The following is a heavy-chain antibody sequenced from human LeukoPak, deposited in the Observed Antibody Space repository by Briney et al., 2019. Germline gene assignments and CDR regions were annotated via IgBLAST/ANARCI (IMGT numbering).Heavy chain of an antibody. J-gene: IGHJ5*02. CDR2: IYSGGST. CDR1: GFTVSSNY. V-gene: IGHV3-53*01. Sequence: QAGGSLTLSCAASGFTVSSNYMSWVRQAPGKGLEWVSVIYSGGSTYYAVSVKGRFTISRDNSKNTLYLQMNSLRAEDTAVYYCAREKPSWFDPWGQGTLVTVSS. CDR3: AREKPSWFDP.